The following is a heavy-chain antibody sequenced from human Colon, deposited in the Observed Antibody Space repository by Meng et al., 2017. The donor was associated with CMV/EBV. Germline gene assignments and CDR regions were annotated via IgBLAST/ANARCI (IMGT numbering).Heavy chain of an antibody. Sequence: SETLSLTCTVSGGSISSSSYYWGWIRQPPGKGLEWIGSIYYSGSTYYNPSLKSRVTISVDTSKNQFSLKLSSVTAADTAVYYCARICVGVTTRGKTYYFDYWGQGTLVTVSS. D-gene: IGHD1-26*01. J-gene: IGHJ4*02. CDR3: ARICVGVTTRGKTYYFDY. V-gene: IGHV4-39*07. CDR2: IYYSGST. CDR1: GGSISSSSYY.